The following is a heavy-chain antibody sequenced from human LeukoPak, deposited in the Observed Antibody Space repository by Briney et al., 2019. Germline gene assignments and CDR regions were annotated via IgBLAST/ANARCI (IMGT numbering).Heavy chain of an antibody. J-gene: IGHJ5*02. CDR2: IYYSGST. CDR3: ARGGYCSSTSCSLTGWFDP. V-gene: IGHV4-39*07. CDR1: GGSISSSSYY. D-gene: IGHD2-2*01. Sequence: KTSETLSLTCTVSGGSISSSSYYWGWIRQPPGKGLEWIGSIYYSGSTNYNPSLKSRVTMSVDTSKNQFSLKLSSATAADTAVYYCARGGYCSSTSCSLTGWFDPWGQGTLVTVSS.